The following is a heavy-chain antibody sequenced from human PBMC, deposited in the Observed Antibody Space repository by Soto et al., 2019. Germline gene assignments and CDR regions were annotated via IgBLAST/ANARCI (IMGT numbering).Heavy chain of an antibody. D-gene: IGHD2-21*02. V-gene: IGHV1-69*13. J-gene: IGHJ6*02. Sequence: GASVKVSCKASGGTFSSYAISWVRQAPGQGLEWMGGIIPIFGTANYAQKFQGRVTITADESTSTAYMELSSLRSEDTAVYYCASWYCGGDCYPYYYYYGMDVWGQGTTVTVSS. CDR2: IIPIFGTA. CDR1: GGTFSSYA. CDR3: ASWYCGGDCYPYYYYYGMDV.